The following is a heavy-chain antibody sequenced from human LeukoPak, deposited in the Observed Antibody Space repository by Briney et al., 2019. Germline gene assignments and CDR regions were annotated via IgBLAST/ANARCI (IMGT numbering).Heavy chain of an antibody. CDR3: ARAYYDSSGYYGEELHALDI. CDR1: GGSISSGSYY. D-gene: IGHD3-22*01. V-gene: IGHV4-61*02. J-gene: IGHJ3*02. CDR2: IYTSGST. Sequence: SETLSLTCTVSGGSISSGSYYWSWIRQPAGKGLEWIGRIYTSGSTNYNPSLKSRVTISVDTSKNQFSLKLSSVTAADTAVYYCARAYYDSSGYYGEELHALDIWGQGTMVTVSS.